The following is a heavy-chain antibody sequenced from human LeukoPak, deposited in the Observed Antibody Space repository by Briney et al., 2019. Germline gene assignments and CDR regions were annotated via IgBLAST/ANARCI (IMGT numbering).Heavy chain of an antibody. Sequence: PSETLSLTCTVYGGSFSDYYWSWVRQSPGKGPEWIGEINHSGSTNYNPSLKSRVTLSVETSKNQFSLKVSSVTAADTAVYYCARGFYYLDVWGKGTTVTVSS. CDR2: INHSGST. V-gene: IGHV4-34*01. CDR1: GGSFSDYY. J-gene: IGHJ6*03. CDR3: ARGFYYLDV.